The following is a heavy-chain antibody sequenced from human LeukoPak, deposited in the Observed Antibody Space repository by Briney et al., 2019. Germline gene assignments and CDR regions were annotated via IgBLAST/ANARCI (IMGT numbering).Heavy chain of an antibody. CDR3: ARDGYDILTGYYITPPDY. CDR2: ISYDGSNK. D-gene: IGHD3-9*01. CDR1: GFTFSSYA. V-gene: IGHV3-30*04. Sequence: GGSLRLSCAASGFTFSSYAMHWVRQAPGKGLEWVAVISYDGSNKYYADSVKGRFTLSRDNSKNKLYLQMNSLRAEDTAVYYCARDGYDILTGYYITPPDYWGQGTLVTVSS. J-gene: IGHJ4*02.